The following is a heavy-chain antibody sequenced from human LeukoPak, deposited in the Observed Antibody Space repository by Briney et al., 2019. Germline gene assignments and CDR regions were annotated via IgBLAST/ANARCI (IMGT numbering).Heavy chain of an antibody. CDR1: GFTFSSYW. Sequence: TGGSLRLSCAASGFTFSSYWMSWVRQAPGKGLELVANIKQDGSEKYYVDSVKGRFTISRDNAKNSLYLQMNSLRAEDTAVYYCARDPYDSSGFFDYWGQGTLVTVSS. J-gene: IGHJ4*02. V-gene: IGHV3-7*01. CDR2: IKQDGSEK. D-gene: IGHD3-22*01. CDR3: ARDPYDSSGFFDY.